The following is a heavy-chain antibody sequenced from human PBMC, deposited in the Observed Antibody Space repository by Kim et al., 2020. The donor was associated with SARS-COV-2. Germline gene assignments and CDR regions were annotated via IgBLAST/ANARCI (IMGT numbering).Heavy chain of an antibody. J-gene: IGHJ6*02. CDR3: AKDLTVNGDYVFYYYGMDV. Sequence: GRFTISRDNSKNTLYLQMNSLRAEDTAVYYCAKDLTVNGDYVFYYYGMDVWGQGTTVTVSS. D-gene: IGHD4-17*01. V-gene: IGHV3-30*02.